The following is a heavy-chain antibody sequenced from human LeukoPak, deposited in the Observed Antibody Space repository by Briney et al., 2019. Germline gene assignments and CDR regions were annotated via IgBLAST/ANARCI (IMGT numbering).Heavy chain of an antibody. V-gene: IGHV1-8*01. D-gene: IGHD3-3*01. J-gene: IGHJ4*02. CDR2: MNPNSGTT. Sequence: ASVKVTCKASGYTFTSYDINWVRQATGQGLEWMGWMNPNSGTTGYAQKFQGRITITRNTSISAAYMELSRLTSDDTAVYYCARDLGYSRRYYDFSDWGQGTLVTVSS. CDR3: ARDLGYSRRYYDFSD. CDR1: GYTFTSYD.